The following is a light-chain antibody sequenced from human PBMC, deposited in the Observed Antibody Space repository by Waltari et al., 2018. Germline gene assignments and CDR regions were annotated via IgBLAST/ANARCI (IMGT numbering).Light chain of an antibody. J-gene: IGLJ2*01. CDR2: GNF. V-gene: IGLV1-40*01. CDR3: QSYDSSLSLVV. CDR1: SSNIGANFD. Sequence: QSVLTQPPSVSGAPGQRVTISCTGSSSNIGANFDVHWYQHLPGTAPSLLIYGNFNRPSGVPDRFSGSKSGTSASLAITGLQAEDEANYYCQSYDSSLSLVVFGGGTKLTVL.